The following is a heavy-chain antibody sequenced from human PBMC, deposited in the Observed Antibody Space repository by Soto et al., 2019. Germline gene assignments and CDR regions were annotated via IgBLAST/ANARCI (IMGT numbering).Heavy chain of an antibody. D-gene: IGHD2-21*01. Sequence: SQTLSLTCAISGDSVSSNTAAWNWIRQSPSRGLEWLGRTYFRSKWYSDYAVSVKSRMTINPDTSRNQFSLHLDSVTPEDTAVYYCARGRVHIGAPPENWLDPWGQGTLVTVSS. CDR3: ARGRVHIGAPPENWLDP. CDR1: GDSVSSNTAA. CDR2: TYFRSKWYS. V-gene: IGHV6-1*01. J-gene: IGHJ5*02.